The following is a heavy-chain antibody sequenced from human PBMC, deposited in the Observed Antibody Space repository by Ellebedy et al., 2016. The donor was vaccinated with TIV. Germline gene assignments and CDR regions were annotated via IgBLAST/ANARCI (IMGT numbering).Heavy chain of an antibody. CDR3: SRAPRDKLAVMYFDY. V-gene: IGHV3-49*03. CDR2: IRKKANGGTT. J-gene: IGHJ4*02. Sequence: PGGSLRLSCTTSEFTIGDYAMSWFRQAPGKGLEWVGFIRKKANGGTTEYAASVKGRFTILRDESKSIAYLQMNSLKTEDTAVYYCSRAPRDKLAVMYFDYWGQGTLVTVSS. D-gene: IGHD1-1*01. CDR1: EFTIGDYA.